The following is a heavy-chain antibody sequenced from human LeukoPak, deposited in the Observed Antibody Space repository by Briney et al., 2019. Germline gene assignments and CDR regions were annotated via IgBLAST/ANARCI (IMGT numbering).Heavy chain of an antibody. V-gene: IGHV3-7*01. CDR3: ARDSWLQPYFDI. CDR1: GFTFSSYW. D-gene: IGHD5-24*01. J-gene: IGHJ3*02. CDR2: IKQDGSEK. Sequence: GESLKISCKGSGFTFSSYWMSWVRQAPGKGLEWVANIKQDGSEKYYVDSVKGRFTISRDNAKNSLYLQMDSLRAEDTAVYYCARDSWLQPYFDIWGQGTMVTVSS.